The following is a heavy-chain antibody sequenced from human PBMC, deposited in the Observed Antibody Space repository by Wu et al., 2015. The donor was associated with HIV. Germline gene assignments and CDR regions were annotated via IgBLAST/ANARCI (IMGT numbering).Heavy chain of an antibody. D-gene: IGHD3-22*01. CDR3: ARERVDYDSSGYRAHRGHHFDY. V-gene: IGHV1-2*02. Sequence: QVQLVQSGAEVKKPGASVKVSCKASGYSFNDYCIHWVRQAPGQGLEWMGWINRDSGDTDYSQKFQGKMIMTSDPSISTVYMELSSLRSEDTAVYYCARERVDYDSSGYRAHRGHHFDYWGQGTLVTSPQ. CDR2: INRDSGDT. CDR1: GYSFNDYC. J-gene: IGHJ4*02.